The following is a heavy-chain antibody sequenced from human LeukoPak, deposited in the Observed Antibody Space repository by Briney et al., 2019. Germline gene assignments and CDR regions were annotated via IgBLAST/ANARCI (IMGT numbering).Heavy chain of an antibody. CDR3: AKDPMYYDFWSGHTSHWFDP. Sequence: PGGSLRLSCAASGFTFSSYAMSWVRQAPGKGLEWVSAISGSGGSTYYADSVKGRFTISRDNSKNTLYLQMNSLRAEDTAVYYCAKDPMYYDFWSGHTSHWFDPWGQGTLVNVSS. V-gene: IGHV3-23*01. D-gene: IGHD3-3*01. CDR1: GFTFSSYA. CDR2: ISGSGGST. J-gene: IGHJ5*02.